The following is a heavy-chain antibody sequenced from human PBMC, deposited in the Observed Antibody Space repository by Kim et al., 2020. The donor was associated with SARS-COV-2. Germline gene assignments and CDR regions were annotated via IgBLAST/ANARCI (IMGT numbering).Heavy chain of an antibody. J-gene: IGHJ6*02. CDR2: IIPIFGTA. Sequence: SVKVSCKASGGTFSSYAISWVRQAPGQGLEWMGGIIPIFGTANYAQKFQGRVTITADESTSTAYMELSSLRSEDTAVYYCASPALVIIPLDYYYYGMDVWGQGTTVTVSS. D-gene: IGHD3-3*01. CDR3: ASPALVIIPLDYYYYGMDV. V-gene: IGHV1-69*13. CDR1: GGTFSSYA.